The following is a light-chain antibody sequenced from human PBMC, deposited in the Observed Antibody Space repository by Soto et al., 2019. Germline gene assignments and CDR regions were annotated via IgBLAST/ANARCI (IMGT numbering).Light chain of an antibody. Sequence: SESVGDGKSVNRRASQSISSYLNWYQQKPGKAPNFLIYAASNLQSGVPSRFSGSGSGTVFTLTIGGLQPDDFATYDCQRFTTTPWTFGQGTKVDIK. V-gene: IGKV1-39*01. J-gene: IGKJ1*01. CDR3: QRFTTTPWT. CDR2: AAS. CDR1: QSISSY.